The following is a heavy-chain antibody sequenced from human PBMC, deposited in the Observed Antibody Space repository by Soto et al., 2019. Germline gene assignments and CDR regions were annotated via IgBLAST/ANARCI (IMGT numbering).Heavy chain of an antibody. Sequence: RASVKVSCKASGGTFSSYAISWVRQAPGQGLEWMGGIIPIFGTANYAQKFQGRVTITADESTSTAYMELSSLRSEDTAVYYCARDGIGTTGYYYYYYGMDVWGQGTTVTVS. D-gene: IGHD1-7*01. J-gene: IGHJ6*02. CDR3: ARDGIGTTGYYYYYYGMDV. CDR1: GGTFSSYA. V-gene: IGHV1-69*13. CDR2: IIPIFGTA.